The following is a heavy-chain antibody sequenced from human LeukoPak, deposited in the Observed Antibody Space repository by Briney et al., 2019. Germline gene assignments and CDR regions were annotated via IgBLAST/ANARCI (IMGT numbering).Heavy chain of an antibody. CDR1: GFTFSNYA. CDR3: AKSDY. CDR2: IFTTGGT. Sequence: GSLRFSCAASGFTFSNYAMSWVRQAPGKGLDWVSTIFTTGGTNYADSVKGRFTISGDNSKNTLYLQMNSLTAEDTALYYCAKSDYWGQGTLVTVSS. V-gene: IGHV3-23*01. J-gene: IGHJ4*02.